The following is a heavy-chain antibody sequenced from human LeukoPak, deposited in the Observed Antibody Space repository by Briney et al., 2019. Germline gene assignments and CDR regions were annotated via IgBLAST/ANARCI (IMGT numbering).Heavy chain of an antibody. CDR3: ARDATYCSGGTCSYYGLDV. V-gene: IGHV1-3*01. J-gene: IGHJ6*02. CDR1: GYTFTGYA. Sequence: GASVKVSCKASGYTFTGYAMHWVRQAPGQRLEWMGWINAGNGNTKYSQKFQGRVTISRDTSASTAYMELSSLTSEDTAVYYCARDATYCSGGTCSYYGLDVWGQGTTVTVSS. CDR2: INAGNGNT. D-gene: IGHD2-15*01.